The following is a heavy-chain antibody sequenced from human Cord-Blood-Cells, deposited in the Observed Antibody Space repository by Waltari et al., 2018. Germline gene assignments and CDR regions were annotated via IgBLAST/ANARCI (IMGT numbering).Heavy chain of an antibody. CDR3: ARQPGYDFWSGYYRAFDI. CDR2: IYYSGST. V-gene: IGHV4-39*01. D-gene: IGHD3-3*01. Sequence: QLQLQESGPGLVKPSETLSLTCTVSGGSISSSSYSWGWIRQPPGTGLEWIGSIYYSGSTYYNPSLKSRVTISVDTSKNQFSLKLSSVTAADTAVYYCARQPGYDFWSGYYRAFDIWGQGTMVTVSS. J-gene: IGHJ3*02. CDR1: GGSISSSSYS.